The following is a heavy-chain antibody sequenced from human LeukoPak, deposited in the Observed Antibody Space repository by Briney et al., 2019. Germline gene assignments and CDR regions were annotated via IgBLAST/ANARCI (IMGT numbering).Heavy chain of an antibody. V-gene: IGHV3-9*01. CDR3: AKDNSGGSYPAGFDY. CDR2: ISWNSGSI. D-gene: IGHD1-26*01. J-gene: IGHJ4*02. CDR1: GFTFDDYA. Sequence: PGGSLRLSCAASGFTFDDYAMHWVRQAPGKGLEWVSGISWNSGSIGYADSVKGRFTISRDNAKNSLYLQMNSLRAEDTALYYCAKDNSGGSYPAGFDYWGQGTLVTVSS.